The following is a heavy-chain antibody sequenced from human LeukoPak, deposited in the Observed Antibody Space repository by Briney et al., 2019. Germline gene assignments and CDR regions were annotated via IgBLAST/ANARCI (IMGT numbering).Heavy chain of an antibody. CDR1: GGSFSGYY. D-gene: IGHD3-22*01. CDR3: ARVRRGYYDSSGYGAFDI. CDR2: INHSGST. V-gene: IGHV4-34*01. J-gene: IGHJ3*02. Sequence: ASETLSLTCAVYGGSFSGYYWSWIRQPPGKGLEWIGEINHSGSTNYNPSLKSRVTISVDKSKNQFSLKLSSVTAADTAVYYCARVRRGYYDSSGYGAFDIWGQGTMVTVSS.